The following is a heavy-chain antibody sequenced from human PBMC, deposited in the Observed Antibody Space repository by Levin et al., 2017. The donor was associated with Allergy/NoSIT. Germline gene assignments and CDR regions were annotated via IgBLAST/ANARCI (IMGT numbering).Heavy chain of an antibody. CDR1: GFTFSSYA. V-gene: IGHV3-23*01. Sequence: GESLKISCAASGFTFSSYAMSWVRQAPGKGLEWVSAISGSGGSTYYADSVTGRFTISRDNSKNTLYLQMNSLRAEDTAVYYCAKDQYYDSSGYLGYWGQGTLVTVSS. D-gene: IGHD3-22*01. CDR2: ISGSGGST. CDR3: AKDQYYDSSGYLGY. J-gene: IGHJ4*02.